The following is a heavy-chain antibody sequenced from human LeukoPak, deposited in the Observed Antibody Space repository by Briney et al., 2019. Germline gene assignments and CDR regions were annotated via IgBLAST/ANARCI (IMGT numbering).Heavy chain of an antibody. D-gene: IGHD1-26*01. J-gene: IGHJ3*02. CDR3: AKLIVGATNDAFDI. V-gene: IGHV3-33*06. CDR1: GFTFSSYG. CDR2: IWYDGSNK. Sequence: GGSLRLSWAASGFTFSSYGMHWVRQAPGKGLEWVAVIWYDGSNKYYADSVKGRFTISRDNSKNTLYLQMNSLRAEDTAVYYCAKLIVGATNDAFDIWGQGTMVTVAS.